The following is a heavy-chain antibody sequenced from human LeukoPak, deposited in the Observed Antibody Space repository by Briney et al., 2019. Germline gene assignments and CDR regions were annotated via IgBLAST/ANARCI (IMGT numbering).Heavy chain of an antibody. CDR2: ISGSNSYI. CDR1: GFTFNSYS. J-gene: IGHJ3*02. Sequence: PGGSLRLSCAASGFTFNSYSMNWVRQAPGKGLEWVSSISGSNSYIYYADSMKGRFTISRDNAKNSLYLQMNSLRAEDTAIYYCAKNHDSNTYHTDDAFDIWGQGTMVTVSS. CDR3: AKNHDSNTYHTDDAFDI. D-gene: IGHD2/OR15-2a*01. V-gene: IGHV3-21*04.